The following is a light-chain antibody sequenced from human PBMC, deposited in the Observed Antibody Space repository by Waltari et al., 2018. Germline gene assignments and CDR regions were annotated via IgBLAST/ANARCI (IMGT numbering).Light chain of an antibody. Sequence: QSALSQPASVSGSPGQSITISCTGTSSDVGSYKLVSGYQQHPGKVPKLVIFGVNKRPSGVSTRFSGSKSGNTASLTISGLQPEDEADYYCCSYASDITLVFGGGTKLTVL. CDR3: CSYASDITLV. CDR2: GVN. V-gene: IGLV2-23*02. CDR1: SSDVGSYKL. J-gene: IGLJ3*02.